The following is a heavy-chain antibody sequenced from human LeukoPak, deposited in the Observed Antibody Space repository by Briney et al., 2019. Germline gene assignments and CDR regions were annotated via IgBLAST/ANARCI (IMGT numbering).Heavy chain of an antibody. CDR2: FDASSGST. V-gene: IGHV3-23*01. J-gene: IGHJ4*02. CDR1: GFTFSSYA. Sequence: GGSLRLSCAGSGFTFSSYAMNWVRQAPGKGLEWISSFDASSGSTYYADSVKGRFTISRDNSKNTLCLEMNSLRVDDTAVYYCAKDPFMTAGHYFDYWGQGTLVTVSS. CDR3: AKDPFMTAGHYFDY.